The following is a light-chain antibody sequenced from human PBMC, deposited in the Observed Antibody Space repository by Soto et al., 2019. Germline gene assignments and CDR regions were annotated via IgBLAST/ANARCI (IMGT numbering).Light chain of an antibody. CDR3: QQYGGSPRT. J-gene: IGKJ1*01. CDR2: GAS. CDR1: QSVTKS. V-gene: IGKV3-20*01. Sequence: EIVLTQSPGTLSLSPGERATLSCRASQSVTKSLAWYQQKPGQAPRLLIYGASSRANGIPDRFSGSGSGTDFTLTISRLEPEDFEVYYCQQYGGSPRTLGQGTKVDIK.